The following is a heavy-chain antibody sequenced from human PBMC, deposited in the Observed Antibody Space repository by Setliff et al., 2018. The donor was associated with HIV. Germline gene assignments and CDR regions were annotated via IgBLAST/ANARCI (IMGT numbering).Heavy chain of an antibody. D-gene: IGHD6-13*01. CDR1: GFTFSSYS. J-gene: IGHJ5*02. CDR2: ISSSSSYT. V-gene: IGHV3-21*01. Sequence: PGGSLRLSCAASGFTFSSYSMNWVRQAPGKGLEWVSYISSSSSYTHYADSVKGRFTISRDNSKNTLYLQMNSLRAEDTAVYYCAKQTVSSSWSNWFDPWGQGTLVTVSS. CDR3: AKQTVSSSWSNWFDP.